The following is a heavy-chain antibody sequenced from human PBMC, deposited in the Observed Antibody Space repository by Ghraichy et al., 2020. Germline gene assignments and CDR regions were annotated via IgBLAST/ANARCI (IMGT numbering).Heavy chain of an antibody. CDR3: ARPADYGGSWFDP. D-gene: IGHD4-17*01. V-gene: IGHV4-39*01. J-gene: IGHJ5*02. CDR1: GGSISSSSYY. Sequence: SETLSLTCTVSGGSISSSSYYWGWIRQPPGKGLEWIGSIYYSGSTYYNPSLKSRVTISVDTSKNQFSLKLSSVTAADTAVYYCARPADYGGSWFDPWGQGTLVTVSS. CDR2: IYYSGST.